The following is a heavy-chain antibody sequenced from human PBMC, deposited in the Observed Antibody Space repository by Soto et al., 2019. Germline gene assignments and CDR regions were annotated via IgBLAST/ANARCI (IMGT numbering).Heavy chain of an antibody. CDR2: IYSGGST. CDR1: GFTVSSNY. D-gene: IGHD7-27*01. V-gene: IGHV3-53*01. CDR3: ASSSTGDPPFDY. J-gene: IGHJ4*02. Sequence: GGSLRLSCAASGFTVSSNYMSWVRQAPGKGLEWVSVIYSGGSTYYADSVKGRFTISRDNSKNTLYLQMNSLRAEDTAMYYCASSSTGDPPFDYWGQGTLVTVSS.